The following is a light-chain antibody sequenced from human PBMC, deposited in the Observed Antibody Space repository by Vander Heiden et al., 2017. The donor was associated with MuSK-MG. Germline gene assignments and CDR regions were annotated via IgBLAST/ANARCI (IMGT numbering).Light chain of an antibody. J-gene: IGKJ3*01. V-gene: IGKV3-20*01. CDR2: GAS. CDR3: HQDCGSLST. Sequence: EIVFTQSPVTLSLSPGDSATLSCRASQSVSSSYLAWYQQKPGQAPRLLIYGASSRATGIPDRLSGSGSGTDFTLTISRLEPEDFAVYYCHQDCGSLSTFGHGTKVDIK. CDR1: QSVSSSY.